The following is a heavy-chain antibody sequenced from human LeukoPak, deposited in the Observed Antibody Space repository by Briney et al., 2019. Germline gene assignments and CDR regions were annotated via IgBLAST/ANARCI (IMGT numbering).Heavy chain of an antibody. CDR2: ISGSGGST. Sequence: GGSLRLSCMTSGFSFSSYAMSWVRQAPGKGLEWVSAISGSGGSTYYADSVKGRLTISRDNSKNTLYLQMNSLRAEDTAVYYCAKDLNYYGSGSVVDAFDIWGQGTMVTVSS. CDR1: GFSFSSYA. J-gene: IGHJ3*02. D-gene: IGHD3-10*01. CDR3: AKDLNYYGSGSVVDAFDI. V-gene: IGHV3-23*01.